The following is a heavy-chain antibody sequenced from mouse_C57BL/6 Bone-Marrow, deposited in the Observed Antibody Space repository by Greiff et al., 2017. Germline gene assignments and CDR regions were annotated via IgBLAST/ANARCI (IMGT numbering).Heavy chain of an antibody. CDR2: IYPRSGNT. D-gene: IGHD1-1*01. CDR1: GYTFTSYG. J-gene: IGHJ3*01. CDR3: ARRIHYYGSSSFAY. V-gene: IGHV1-81*01. Sequence: QVQLQQSGAELARPGASVKLSCKASGYTFTSYGISWVKQRTGQGLEWIGDIYPRSGNTYYNEKFKGKATLTEDKSSSTAYMELRSLTSEDSAVYFCARRIHYYGSSSFAYWGQGTLVTVSA.